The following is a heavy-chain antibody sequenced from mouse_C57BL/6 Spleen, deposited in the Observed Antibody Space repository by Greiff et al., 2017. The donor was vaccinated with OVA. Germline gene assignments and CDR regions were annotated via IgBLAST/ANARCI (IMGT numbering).Heavy chain of an antibody. V-gene: IGHV1-42*01. J-gene: IGHJ2*01. CDR3: ARSSYDSFDY. CDR1: GYSFTGYY. CDR2: INPSTGGT. D-gene: IGHD2-4*01. Sequence: EVQLQQSGPELVKPGASVKISCKASGYSFTGYYMNWVKQSPEKSLEWIGEINPSTGGTTYNQKFKAKATLTVDKSSSTAYMQLKSLTSEDSAVYYCARSSYDSFDYWGQGTTLTVSS.